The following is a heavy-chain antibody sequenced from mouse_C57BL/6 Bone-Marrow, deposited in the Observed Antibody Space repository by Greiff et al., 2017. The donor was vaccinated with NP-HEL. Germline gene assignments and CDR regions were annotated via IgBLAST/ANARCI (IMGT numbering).Heavy chain of an antibody. J-gene: IGHJ3*01. Sequence: QVQLQQPGAELVKPGASVKVSCKASGYTFTSYWMHWVKQRPGQGLEWIGRLHPSDSDTNYNPKFKGKATLTVDKSSSTAYMQLSSLTSEDSAVYYCAIGTRTGGWFAYWGQGTLVTVSA. CDR1: GYTFTSYW. D-gene: IGHD3-3*01. V-gene: IGHV1-74*01. CDR3: AIGTRTGGWFAY. CDR2: LHPSDSDT.